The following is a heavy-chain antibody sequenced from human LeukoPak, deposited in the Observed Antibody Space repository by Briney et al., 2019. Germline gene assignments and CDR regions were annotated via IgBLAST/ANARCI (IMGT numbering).Heavy chain of an antibody. CDR1: GGSISSNY. D-gene: IGHD3-22*01. CDR3: ARGTYYYDSSGYLVDY. CDR2: IYSSGST. V-gene: IGHV4-4*07. Sequence: SETLSLTCTVSGGSISSNYWSWIRQPAGKGLEWIGRIYSSGSTNYNPSLKSRVTMSVDTSKNQFSLKLSSVIAADTAVYYCARGTYYYDSSGYLVDYWGQGTLVTVSS. J-gene: IGHJ4*02.